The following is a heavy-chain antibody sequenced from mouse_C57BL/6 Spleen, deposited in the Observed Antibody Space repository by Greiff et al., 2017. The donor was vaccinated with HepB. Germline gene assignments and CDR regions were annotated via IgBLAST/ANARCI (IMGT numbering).Heavy chain of an antibody. CDR2: ISDGGSYT. V-gene: IGHV5-4*01. J-gene: IGHJ2*01. CDR3: AREGDYDGQGYFDY. Sequence: EVKLVESGGGLVKPGGSLKLSCAASGFTFSSYAMSWVRQTPEKRLEWVATISDGGSYTYYPDNVKGRFTISRDNAKNNLYLQMSHLKSEDTAMYYCAREGDYDGQGYFDYWGQGTTLTVSS. D-gene: IGHD2-4*01. CDR1: GFTFSSYA.